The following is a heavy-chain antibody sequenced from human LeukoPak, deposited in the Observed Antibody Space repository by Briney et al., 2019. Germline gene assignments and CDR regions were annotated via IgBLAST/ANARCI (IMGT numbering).Heavy chain of an antibody. CDR2: INYSGTT. Sequence: PSETLSLTCTVSGGSISSRSYYWGWIRQPPGKGLEWIGSINYSGTTYYNLSLKSRVTLSVDTSKNQFSLNLSSVTAADTAVYYCARVDIAVVPSTNFDYWGQGTLVTVSS. CDR1: GGSISSRSYY. D-gene: IGHD2-2*01. V-gene: IGHV4-39*01. CDR3: ARVDIAVVPSTNFDY. J-gene: IGHJ4*02.